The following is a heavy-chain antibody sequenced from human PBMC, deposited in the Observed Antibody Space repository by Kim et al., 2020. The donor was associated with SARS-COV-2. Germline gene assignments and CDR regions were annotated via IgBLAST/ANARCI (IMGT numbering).Heavy chain of an antibody. J-gene: IGHJ3*02. CDR2: ISYDGSNK. Sequence: GGSLRLSCTASGFTFSHYDMHWVRQAPAGKGLEWVAVISYDGSNKDFEDSVKGRFTISRDISENTLYLQMNSLRVEDTAVYYCARGNVGTLDAFDIWGQGTMVTVSS. CDR1: GFTFSHYD. CDR3: ARGNVGTLDAFDI. D-gene: IGHD1-1*01. V-gene: IGHV3-33*05.